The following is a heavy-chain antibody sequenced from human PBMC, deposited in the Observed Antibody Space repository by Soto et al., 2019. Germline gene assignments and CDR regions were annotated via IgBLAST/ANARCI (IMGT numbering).Heavy chain of an antibody. Sequence: PGGSLRLSCAASGFTFSSYGMHWVRQAPGKVLEWVAVIWYDGSNKYYADSVEGRFTISRDNSKNTLYLQMNSLRAEDTAVYYCARVAQQLVTYYYYGMDVWGQGTTVTVSS. D-gene: IGHD6-13*01. CDR1: GFTFSSYG. CDR3: ARVAQQLVTYYYYGMDV. V-gene: IGHV3-33*01. CDR2: IWYDGSNK. J-gene: IGHJ6*02.